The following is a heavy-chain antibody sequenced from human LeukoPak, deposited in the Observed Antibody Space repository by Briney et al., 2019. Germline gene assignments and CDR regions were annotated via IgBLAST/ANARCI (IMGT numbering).Heavy chain of an antibody. CDR2: INPNSGGT. Sequence: GASVKVSCKASGYTFTAYYMHWVRQAPGQGLEWMGWINPNSGGTNSAQKFQGRVTMTRDTSINTVYMEVRRLRSDDTAVYYCARVQREYNYGNPSPFDYWGQGTPVTVSS. V-gene: IGHV1-2*02. D-gene: IGHD5-18*01. CDR3: ARVQREYNYGNPSPFDY. CDR1: GYTFTAYY. J-gene: IGHJ4*02.